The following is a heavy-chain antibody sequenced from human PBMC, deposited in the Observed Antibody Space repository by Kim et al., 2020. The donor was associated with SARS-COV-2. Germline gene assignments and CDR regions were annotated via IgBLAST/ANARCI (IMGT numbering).Heavy chain of an antibody. Sequence: TKNSRKFQGRVTITSDTSARTAYMELSSLRSEDTAVYYCAGPGDGYCDYWGQGTLVTVSS. D-gene: IGHD2-21*01. CDR2: T. V-gene: IGHV1-3*01. CDR3: AGPGDGYCDY. J-gene: IGHJ4*02.